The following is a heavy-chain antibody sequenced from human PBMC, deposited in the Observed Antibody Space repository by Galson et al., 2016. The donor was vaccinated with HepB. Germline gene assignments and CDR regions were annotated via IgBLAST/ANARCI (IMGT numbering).Heavy chain of an antibody. CDR2: MNPDSGKT. J-gene: IGHJ5*02. CDR1: GYTFTSYD. D-gene: IGHD3-10*01. V-gene: IGHV1-8*01. CDR3: ARDITMPTGSYWLDP. Sequence: SVKVSCKASGYTFTSYDINWVRQAPGQGLDWMGWMNPDSGKTGYAQKFKGRVTMTRDTSINTAYMELSSLRSDDTALYYCARDITMPTGSYWLDPWGQGTLVTVSS.